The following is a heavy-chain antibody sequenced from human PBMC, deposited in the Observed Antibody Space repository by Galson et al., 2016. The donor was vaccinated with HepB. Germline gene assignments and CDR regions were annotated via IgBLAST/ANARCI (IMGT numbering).Heavy chain of an antibody. CDR3: ARELTPEAFDI. D-gene: IGHD4-23*01. CDR1: GGSMNSVGYS. J-gene: IGHJ3*02. Sequence: TLSLTCTVSGGSMNSVGYSWSWLRQHPGKGLEWIGYILYTGTTHYNPSLKSRLTMSVDTSKNQFSLKLSSVTAADTAVYYYARELTPEAFDIWGQGTMVIVSS. CDR2: ILYTGTT. V-gene: IGHV4-31*03.